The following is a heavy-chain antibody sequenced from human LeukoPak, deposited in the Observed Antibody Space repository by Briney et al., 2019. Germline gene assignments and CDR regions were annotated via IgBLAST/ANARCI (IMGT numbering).Heavy chain of an antibody. V-gene: IGHV3-33*06. D-gene: IGHD5-12*01. CDR1: GFTFSSYG. J-gene: IGHJ4*02. CDR2: IWCDGSNK. CDR3: AKDFGQRGYSGYDLGYYFDY. Sequence: GGSLRLSCAASGFTFSSYGMHWVRQAPGKGLEWVAVIWCDGSNKYYADSVKGRFTISRDNSKNTLYLQMNSLRAEDTAVYYCAKDFGQRGYSGYDLGYYFDYWGQGTLVTVSS.